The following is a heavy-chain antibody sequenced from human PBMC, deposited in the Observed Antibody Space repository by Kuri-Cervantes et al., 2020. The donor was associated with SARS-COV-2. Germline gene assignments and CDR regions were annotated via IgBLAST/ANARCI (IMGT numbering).Heavy chain of an antibody. CDR1: GDSISSGSYY. V-gene: IGHV4-61*02. Sequence: SETLSLTCTVSGDSISSGSYYWSWIRQPAGKGLEWIGRIYTSGSTNYNPSLKSRVTISVDTSKTQFSLKLSSVTAADTAVYYCARVNQWLASADIWGQGTMVTVSS. D-gene: IGHD6-19*01. CDR2: IYTSGST. J-gene: IGHJ3*02. CDR3: ARVNQWLASADI.